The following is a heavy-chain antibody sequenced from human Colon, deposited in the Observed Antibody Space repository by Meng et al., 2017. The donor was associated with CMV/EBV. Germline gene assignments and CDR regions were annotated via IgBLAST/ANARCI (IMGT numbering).Heavy chain of an antibody. V-gene: IGHV3-30*02. CDR1: GFTFSSYG. D-gene: IGHD1-1*01. Sequence: GESLKISCAASGFTFSSYGMHWVRQAPGKGLEWVAFIRYDGSNKYYADSVKGRFSISRDNSKNTLYLQMNRLRAEYTAVYYCAKDSPNWNLDYWGQGTLVTVSS. J-gene: IGHJ4*02. CDR3: AKDSPNWNLDY. CDR2: IRYDGSNK.